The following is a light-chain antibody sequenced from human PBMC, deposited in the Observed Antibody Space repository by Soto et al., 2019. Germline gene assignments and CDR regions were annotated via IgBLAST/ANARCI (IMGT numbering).Light chain of an antibody. CDR3: QQYGGSPWT. Sequence: DIVLTQSPGTLSLSPGERATLSCRASQSVRSSYLAWYQQKPGQAPRLLIYGASSRATGIPDRFSGSGSVTDFTLTIARLEPEDFAVYYCQQYGGSPWTFGQGTKAEIK. V-gene: IGKV3-20*01. CDR2: GAS. J-gene: IGKJ1*01. CDR1: QSVRSSY.